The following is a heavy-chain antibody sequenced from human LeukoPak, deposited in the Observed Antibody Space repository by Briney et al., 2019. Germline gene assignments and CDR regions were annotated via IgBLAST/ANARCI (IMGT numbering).Heavy chain of an antibody. CDR2: IKHSGSEK. J-gene: IGHJ4*02. CDR3: ARDGPSATYYDSGDYYYYFDS. D-gene: IGHD3-22*01. CDR1: GFNFSSCW. Sequence: GGSLRLSCAASGFNFSSCWMSWVRQAPGKGLEWVANIKHSGSEKHYVDSVKGRFTISRDNAKNSLYLQMNSLRAEDTAVYYCARDGPSATYYDSGDYYYYFDSWGQGTLVTVSS. V-gene: IGHV3-7*01.